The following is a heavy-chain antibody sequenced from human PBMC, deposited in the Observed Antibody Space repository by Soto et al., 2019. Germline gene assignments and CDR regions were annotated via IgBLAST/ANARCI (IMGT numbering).Heavy chain of an antibody. Sequence: PSETLSLTCTVSGGSISSGGYYWSWIRQHPGKGLEWIGYIYYSGSTYYNTSLKSRVTISVDTSKNQLSLKQSSETAADTAVFYCARVGGGIAAAESIEENYWGQGTLVTVSS. CDR2: IYYSGST. J-gene: IGHJ4*02. CDR3: ARVGGGIAAAESIEENY. V-gene: IGHV4-31*03. CDR1: GGSISSGGYY. D-gene: IGHD6-13*01.